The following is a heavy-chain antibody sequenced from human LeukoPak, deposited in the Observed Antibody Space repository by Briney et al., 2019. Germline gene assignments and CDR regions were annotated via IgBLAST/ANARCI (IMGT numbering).Heavy chain of an antibody. D-gene: IGHD6-13*01. CDR2: ISWNSGSI. CDR1: GFTFDDYA. J-gene: IGHJ5*02. Sequence: GRSLRLSCAASGFTFDDYAMHWVRQAPGKGLEWVSGISWNSGSIGYADPAKGRFTISRDNAKNSLYLQMNSLRAEDTALYYCAKAGYSSSWYSSRWFDPWGQGTLVTVSS. CDR3: AKAGYSSSWYSSRWFDP. V-gene: IGHV3-9*01.